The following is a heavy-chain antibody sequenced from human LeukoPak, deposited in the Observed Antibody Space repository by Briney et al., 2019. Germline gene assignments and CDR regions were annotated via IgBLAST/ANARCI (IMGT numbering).Heavy chain of an antibody. CDR1: GFTFSSYW. CDR2: IKQYGSEK. Sequence: GGSLRLSCVASGFTFSSYWMSWVRQAPGKGLEWVANIKQYGSEKYYVDSVKGRFTISRDNAKNSLYLQMNSLRAEDTAVYYCARDPPSFQYWGQGTLVTVSA. V-gene: IGHV3-7*01. J-gene: IGHJ1*01. CDR3: ARDPPSFQY.